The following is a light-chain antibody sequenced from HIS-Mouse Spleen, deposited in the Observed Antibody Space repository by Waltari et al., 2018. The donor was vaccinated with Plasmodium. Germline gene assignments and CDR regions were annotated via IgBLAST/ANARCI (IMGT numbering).Light chain of an antibody. Sequence: EIVMTQSPATLSVSPGERATLSCRASQSVSSNLAWYQQKPGQAPRLLCYGASTRATGIPAMFSGSGSGTEFTLTISSLQSEDFAVYYCQQYNNWSFTFGPGTKVDIK. CDR1: QSVSSN. J-gene: IGKJ3*01. CDR2: GAS. V-gene: IGKV3-15*01. CDR3: QQYNNWSFT.